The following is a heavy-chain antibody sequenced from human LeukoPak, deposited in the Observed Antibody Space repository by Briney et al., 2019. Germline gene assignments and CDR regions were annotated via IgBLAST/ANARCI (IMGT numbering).Heavy chain of an antibody. CDR1: AHTFTIYT. CDR2: INAGNGNT. V-gene: IGHV1-3*01. D-gene: IGHD6-13*01. Sequence: GASVKVSCTASAHTFTIYTIHWVRQAPGQRLEWMGWINAGNGNTRYSQNFQGRVTITRDTSATTAYMELSSLRSEDTAVYYCARTTRSWYEDNDAFDIWGQGTTVTVSS. CDR3: ARTTRSWYEDNDAFDI. J-gene: IGHJ3*02.